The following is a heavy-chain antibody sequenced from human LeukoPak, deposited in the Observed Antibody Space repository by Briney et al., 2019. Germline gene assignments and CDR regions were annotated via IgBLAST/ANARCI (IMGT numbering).Heavy chain of an antibody. V-gene: IGHV3-21*01. Sequence: GGSLRLSCAASGFTFSDYGMSWVRQAPGKGLEWVSYISTTSSYIYYADSMKGRFTISRGNAKNSLYLQMNSLRAEDTAVYYCARGPFTSISKYFDYWGQGTLVTVSS. CDR1: GFTFSDYG. CDR2: ISTTSSYI. CDR3: ARGPFTSISKYFDY. J-gene: IGHJ4*02. D-gene: IGHD2-2*01.